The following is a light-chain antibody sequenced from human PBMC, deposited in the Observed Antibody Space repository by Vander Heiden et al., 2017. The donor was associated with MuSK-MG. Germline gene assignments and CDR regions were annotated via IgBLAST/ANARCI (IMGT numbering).Light chain of an antibody. J-gene: IGKJ4*01. Sequence: DIQMTQSPSSLSASVGDRVTITCQASQDINRYLNWYQQRPGKPPSLLIHGASSLGTGVPLRFRGSGSGTEFTVTIDGLQPADVATYFCQQYEHLPHTFGGGTKVEIK. CDR2: GAS. V-gene: IGKV1-33*01. CDR1: QDINRY. CDR3: QQYEHLPHT.